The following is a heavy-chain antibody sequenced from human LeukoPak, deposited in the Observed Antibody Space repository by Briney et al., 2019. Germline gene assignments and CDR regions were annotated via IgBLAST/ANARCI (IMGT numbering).Heavy chain of an antibody. Sequence: SQTLSLTCTVSGGSIGSGGYYWSWIRQHPGKDLEWIGYIYYSGSTYYNPSLKSRVTISVDTSKNQFSLKLSSVTAADTAVYYCARENSRGEWLPDIDYWGQGTLVTVSS. V-gene: IGHV4-31*03. CDR2: IYYSGST. CDR3: ARENSRGEWLPDIDY. D-gene: IGHD3-3*01. CDR1: GGSIGSGGYY. J-gene: IGHJ4*02.